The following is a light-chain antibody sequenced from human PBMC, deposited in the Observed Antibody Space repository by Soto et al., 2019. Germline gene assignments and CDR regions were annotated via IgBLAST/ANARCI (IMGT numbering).Light chain of an antibody. CDR3: CSYACTYSLL. J-gene: IGLJ2*01. Sequence: QSVLTQHRSVSGSPGQSVTISCTGTSSDVGAYNYVSWFQQHPGKAPKLMMSDVNKRPSGVPDRFSGSKSGTTASLTISGLQAEDEADYYCCSYACTYSLLFGGGTKVTVL. CDR2: DVN. V-gene: IGLV2-11*01. CDR1: SSDVGAYNY.